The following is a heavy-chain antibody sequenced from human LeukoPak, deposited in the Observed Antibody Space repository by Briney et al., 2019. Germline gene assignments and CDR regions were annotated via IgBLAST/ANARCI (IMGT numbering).Heavy chain of an antibody. CDR1: GGSISSSSYY. CDR3: ARRPVMIVVTEATNPLEGRSFDI. Sequence: SSETLSLTCTVSGGSISSSSYYWGWIRQPPGKGLEWIGSIYYSGSTYYNPSLKSRVTISVDTSKNQFSLKLSSVTAADTAVYYCARRPVMIVVTEATNPLEGRSFDIWGQGTMVTVSS. CDR2: IYYSGST. V-gene: IGHV4-39*07. D-gene: IGHD3-22*01. J-gene: IGHJ3*02.